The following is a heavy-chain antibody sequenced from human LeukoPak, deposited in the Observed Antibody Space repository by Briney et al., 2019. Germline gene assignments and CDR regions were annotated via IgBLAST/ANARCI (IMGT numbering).Heavy chain of an antibody. D-gene: IGHD2-2*01. J-gene: IGHJ6*03. CDR2: ISGDGGST. CDR1: GFTFDDYA. CDR3: GRGFAVVPAGLMDV. V-gene: IGHV3-43*02. Sequence: PGGSLRLSCAASGFTFDDYAMHWVRQAPGKGLEWVSLISGDGGSTYYADSVKGRFTISRDNAKNTLYLQMNSLRVDDTAVYYCGRGFAVVPAGLMDVWGKGTTVTVSS.